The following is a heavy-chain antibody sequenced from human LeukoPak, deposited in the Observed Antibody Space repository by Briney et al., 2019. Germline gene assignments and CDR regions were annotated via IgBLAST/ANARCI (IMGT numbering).Heavy chain of an antibody. V-gene: IGHV4-34*01. J-gene: IGHJ4*02. CDR2: INHSGST. D-gene: IGHD3-10*01. Sequence: PSETLSLTCAVYGGSFSGYYWSWIRQPPGKGLEWIGEINHSGSTNYNPSLKSRVTISVDTSKNQFSLKLSSVTAADTAVYYCARLKRYYYGSGGYPAFDYWGQGTLVTVSS. CDR3: ARLKRYYYGSGGYPAFDY. CDR1: GGSFSGYY.